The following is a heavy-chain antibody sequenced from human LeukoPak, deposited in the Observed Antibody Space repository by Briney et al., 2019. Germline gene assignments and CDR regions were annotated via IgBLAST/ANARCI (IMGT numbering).Heavy chain of an antibody. CDR2: IYYSGTT. J-gene: IGHJ4*02. V-gene: IGHV4-39*07. CDR1: GDSVSSNALY. Sequence: SETLSLTCTVPGDSVSSNALYWGWIRQPPGKGLEWIGTIYYSGTTYYNPSLKSRVTISVDTSKNQFSLTVYSVTAADTAVYYCASTGTNVRYYFDSWGQGTLVTVSS. CDR3: ASTGTNVRYYFDS. D-gene: IGHD1-7*01.